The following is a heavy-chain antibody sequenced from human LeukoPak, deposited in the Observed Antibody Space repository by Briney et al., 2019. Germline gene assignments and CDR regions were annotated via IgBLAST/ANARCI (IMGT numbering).Heavy chain of an antibody. CDR3: AKDRHGDYPYDAFDI. CDR1: RVSSAVFA. Sequence: SPRLSPAQSRVSSAVFAKRWGPPALGERLGRGSDISWNSGSIGYADSVKGRFTISRDNAKNSLYLQMNSLRAEDMALYYCAKDRHGDYPYDAFDIWGQGTMVTVSS. CDR2: ISWNSGSI. V-gene: IGHV3-9*02. D-gene: IGHD4-17*01. J-gene: IGHJ3*02.